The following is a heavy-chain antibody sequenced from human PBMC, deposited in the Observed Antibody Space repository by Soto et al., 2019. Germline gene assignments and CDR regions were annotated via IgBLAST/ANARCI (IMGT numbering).Heavy chain of an antibody. CDR3: AKRSSSSTFDY. V-gene: IGHV3-23*01. CDR2: ISGSDDST. Sequence: EVQLLESGGGLVQPGESLRLSCAASGFTFSSYAMSWVRQAPGKGLEWGSVISGSDDSTYYADSVKGRFTISRDNSMTTLYLQMTSLRAADTAVYYCAKRSSSSTFDYWGQGTLVTVSS. J-gene: IGHJ4*02. CDR1: GFTFSSYA. D-gene: IGHD6-6*01.